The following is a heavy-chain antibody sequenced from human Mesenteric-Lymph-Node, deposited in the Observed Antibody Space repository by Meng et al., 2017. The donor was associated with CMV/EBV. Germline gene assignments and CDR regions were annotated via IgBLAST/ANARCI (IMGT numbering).Heavy chain of an antibody. CDR3: ARDPCGSTSCYGWFDP. CDR2: ISSTSSYT. J-gene: IGHJ5*02. CDR1: GFTFSTYS. D-gene: IGHD2-2*01. Sequence: GESLKISCAASGFTFSTYSMNWVRQAPGQGLEWVSFISSTSSYTHYADSVKGRFTISRDNAKNSLYLQMNSLRAEDTAVYYCARDPCGSTSCYGWFDPWGQGTLVTVSS. V-gene: IGHV3-21*01.